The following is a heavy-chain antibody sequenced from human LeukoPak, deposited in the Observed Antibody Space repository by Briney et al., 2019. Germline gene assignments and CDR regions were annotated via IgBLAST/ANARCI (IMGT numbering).Heavy chain of an antibody. V-gene: IGHV3-73*01. CDR2: IDKKDKGYATAT. Sequence: GGSLRLSCAASGFTFSGSAIHWVRQSSGKGLEWVGQIDKKDKGYATATAYAASVKGRSTISRDDSINTAYLQMKSLKTEDTALYYCTSDSGTYNWFDPWGQGTLVTVSS. J-gene: IGHJ5*02. CDR3: TSDSGTYNWFDP. CDR1: GFTFSGSA. D-gene: IGHD1-26*01.